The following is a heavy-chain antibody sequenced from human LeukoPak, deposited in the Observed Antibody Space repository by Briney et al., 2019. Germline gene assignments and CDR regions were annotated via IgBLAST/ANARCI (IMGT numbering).Heavy chain of an antibody. CDR3: ARAYSRSRFDY. J-gene: IGHJ4*02. CDR2: IHPSDCYN. CDR1: GYNFTNYW. D-gene: IGHD6-6*01. Sequence: GESLKISCKGSGYNFTNYWLSWVRQMPGKGLEWMGTIHPSDCYNNYSPFFEGLITTSDNTVSRTAYLQWSSLKASDTAMYYCARAYSRSRFDYWDRGTLVTVSS. V-gene: IGHV5-10-1*01.